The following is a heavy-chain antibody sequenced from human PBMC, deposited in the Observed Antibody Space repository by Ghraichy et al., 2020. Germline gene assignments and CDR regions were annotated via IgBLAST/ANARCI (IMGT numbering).Heavy chain of an antibody. J-gene: IGHJ5*01. V-gene: IGHV1-18*01. CDR1: GYTFTSYG. D-gene: IGHD2-2*01. CDR3: ARADVVVPAVVENWFDS. CDR2: ISGYNANT. Sequence: ASVKVSCKTSGYTFTSYGISWVRQAPGQGLEWMGWISGYNANTNYAQKLQGRVTITTDTSTSTAYMELRSLRSDDTAVYYCARADVVVPAVVENWFDSWGQGTLVTVSS.